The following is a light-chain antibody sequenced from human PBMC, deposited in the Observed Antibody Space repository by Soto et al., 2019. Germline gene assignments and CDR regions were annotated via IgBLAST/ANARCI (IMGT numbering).Light chain of an antibody. CDR2: DAS. V-gene: IGKV3-11*01. CDR1: QSVSSY. J-gene: IGKJ5*01. Sequence: EIVLTRSPCTLSMSPGERATLSCRASQSVSSYLAWYQQKPGQPPRLLIYDASNRATGIPARFSGGGSGTDFTLTISSLEPEDFAVYYCQQRSNWQVTFGQGTRLEIK. CDR3: QQRSNWQVT.